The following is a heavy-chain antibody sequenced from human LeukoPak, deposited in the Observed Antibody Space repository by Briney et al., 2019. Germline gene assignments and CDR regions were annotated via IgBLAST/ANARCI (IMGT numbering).Heavy chain of an antibody. CDR3: ARDLGIEMATIMDY. D-gene: IGHD5-24*01. Sequence: GGSLRLSCAASGFTVSSNYMSWVRQAPGKGLEWVAVISYDGSNKYYADFVKGRFTISRDNSKNTLYLQMNSLRAEDTAVYYCARDLGIEMATIMDYWGQGTLVTVSS. V-gene: IGHV3-30*03. J-gene: IGHJ4*02. CDR1: GFTVSSNY. CDR2: ISYDGSNK.